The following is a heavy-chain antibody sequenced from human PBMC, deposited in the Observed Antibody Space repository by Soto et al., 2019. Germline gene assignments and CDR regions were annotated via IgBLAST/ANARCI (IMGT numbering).Heavy chain of an antibody. CDR3: ARAYYYGSGSSETKFDP. D-gene: IGHD3-10*01. J-gene: IGHJ5*02. CDR2: IYYSGTT. CDR1: GGSISTSNYY. Sequence: SETLSLTCTVSGGSISTSNYYCAWIRPPPGKGLEWIGCIYYSGTTYYNPSLKSRVTISVDTSKNQFSLKLSSVTAADTAVYYCARAYYYGSGSSETKFDPWGQGTLVTVSS. V-gene: IGHV4-39*07.